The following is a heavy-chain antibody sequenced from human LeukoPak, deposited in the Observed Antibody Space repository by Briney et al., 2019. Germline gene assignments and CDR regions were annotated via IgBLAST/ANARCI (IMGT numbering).Heavy chain of an antibody. D-gene: IGHD2-2*01. CDR3: ARSEIICSSTSCSQYYFDY. Sequence: GASVTVSCKASGGTFSSYAISWVRQAPGQGLEWMGWINTNTGNPTYAQGFTGRFVFSLDTSVSTAYLQISSLKAEDTAVYYCARSEIICSSTSCSQYYFDYWGQGTLVTVSS. CDR2: INTNTGNP. J-gene: IGHJ4*02. CDR1: GGTFSSYA. V-gene: IGHV7-4-1*02.